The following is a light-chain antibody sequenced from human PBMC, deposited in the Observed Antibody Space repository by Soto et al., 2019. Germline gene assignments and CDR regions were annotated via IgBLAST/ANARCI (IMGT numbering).Light chain of an antibody. V-gene: IGKV1-12*01. Sequence: DIQMTQSPSSVSASVGDRVTISCRASQGISNWLAWYQQKPGKAPKLLIYATSSLQSGVPTRFSGSGSATDFTLSISSLQTEDFATYYCQQGYSFPWTFGQGTKVEIK. J-gene: IGKJ1*01. CDR3: QQGYSFPWT. CDR1: QGISNW. CDR2: ATS.